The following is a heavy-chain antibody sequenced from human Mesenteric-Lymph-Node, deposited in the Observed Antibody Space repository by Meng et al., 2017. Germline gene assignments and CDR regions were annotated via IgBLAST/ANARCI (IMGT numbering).Heavy chain of an antibody. V-gene: IGHV4-39*07. CDR1: GGPIHSSSYY. J-gene: IGHJ4*02. CDR3: ASHLGG. D-gene: IGHD2-15*01. Sequence: QLQLPESGPGLVKPSETLSLTCTVSGGPIHSSSYYWGWIRQPPGKGLEWIGSIYYSGRTYYNPSLKSRVTISVDKSKNQFSLKLSSVTAADTAVYYCASHLGGWGQGTLVTVSS. CDR2: IYYSGRT.